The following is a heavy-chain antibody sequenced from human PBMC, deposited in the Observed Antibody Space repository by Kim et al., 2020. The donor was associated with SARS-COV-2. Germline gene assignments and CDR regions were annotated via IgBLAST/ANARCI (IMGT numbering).Heavy chain of an antibody. D-gene: IGHD2-15*01. CDR1: TFTFSNFW. V-gene: IGHV3-7*03. J-gene: IGHJ4*02. CDR2: INQDGSQK. Sequence: GGSLRLSCAASTFTFSNFWMCWVRQAPGMGLEWVANINQDGSQKNYVDSVTGRFTISRDNAKNSLYLQMNSLRAEDTAVYYCARCWVGDWGQGTLVTVSS. CDR3: ARCWVGD.